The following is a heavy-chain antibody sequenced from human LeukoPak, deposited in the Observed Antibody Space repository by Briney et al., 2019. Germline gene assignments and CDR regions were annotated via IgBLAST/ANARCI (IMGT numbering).Heavy chain of an antibody. CDR1: GFTFSNYA. Sequence: GGTLRLSCAASGFTFSNYAMSWVRQAPGKGLEWVSAISGTADSTYYSDSVRGRFTISRDNSKNTLYVQMNSLRGEDTGVYYCAKGAEVSGTSYFQHWGQGTLVSVSS. J-gene: IGHJ1*01. V-gene: IGHV3-23*01. D-gene: IGHD1-1*01. CDR3: AKGAEVSGTSYFQH. CDR2: ISGTADST.